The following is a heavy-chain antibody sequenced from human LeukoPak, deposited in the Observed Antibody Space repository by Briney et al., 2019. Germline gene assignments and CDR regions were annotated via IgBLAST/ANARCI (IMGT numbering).Heavy chain of an antibody. CDR3: ARRQGSYGRYAVDY. V-gene: IGHV1-2*02. CDR2: INPNSGGT. CDR1: GYTFTRYY. D-gene: IGHD3-16*01. Sequence: ASVKVSCKACGYTFTRYYMHWVRQAPGQGLEWMGWINPNSGGTNYAQKFQGRVTMTRDTSIRTAYTELSRLRSHGTAVSSCARRQGSYGRYAVDYWGQGTLVTVSS. J-gene: IGHJ4*02.